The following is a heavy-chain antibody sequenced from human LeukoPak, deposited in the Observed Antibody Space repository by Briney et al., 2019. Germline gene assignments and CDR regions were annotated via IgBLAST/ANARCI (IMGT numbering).Heavy chain of an antibody. V-gene: IGHV3-48*01. CDR3: ARAYGGNPFDY. CDR1: GFTFSSYS. D-gene: IGHD4-23*01. CDR2: TSSSSDPI. J-gene: IGHJ4*02. Sequence: PGGSLRLSCAASGFTFSSYSMNWVRQAPGKGLEWVSYTSSSSDPIYHADSVKGRFTISRDSAKNSLYLKMNSLRAEDTAVYYCARAYGGNPFDYWGQGTLVTVSS.